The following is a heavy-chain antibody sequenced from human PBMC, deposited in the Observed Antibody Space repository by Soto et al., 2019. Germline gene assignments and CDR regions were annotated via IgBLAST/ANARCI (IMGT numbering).Heavy chain of an antibody. CDR1: GYSFTNYW. D-gene: IGHD6-13*01. CDR2: IDPSDSYT. CDR3: ARHYAASAGLFYHYGMDV. Sequence: GESLKISCQGSGYSFTNYWISWVRQMPGKGLEWLGRIDPSDSYTTYSPSFQGHVTMSVDTSISTAYLQWNNLKASDTAMYYCARHYAASAGLFYHYGMDVWGQGTTVTVSS. J-gene: IGHJ6*02. V-gene: IGHV5-10-1*01.